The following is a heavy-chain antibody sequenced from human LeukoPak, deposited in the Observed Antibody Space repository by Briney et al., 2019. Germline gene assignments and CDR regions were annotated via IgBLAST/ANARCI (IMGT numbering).Heavy chain of an antibody. J-gene: IGHJ4*02. CDR3: ARGESPNYYFDY. V-gene: IGHV4-59*01. CDR1: GGSISSYY. CDR2: IYYSGST. Sequence: SETLSLTCTVSGGSISSYYWSWIRQPPGKGLEWIGFIYYSGSTNDNPSLRSRVTISVDTSKKQFSLKLSSVTAADTAVYYCARGESPNYYFDYWGQGIPVTVSS. D-gene: IGHD3-10*01.